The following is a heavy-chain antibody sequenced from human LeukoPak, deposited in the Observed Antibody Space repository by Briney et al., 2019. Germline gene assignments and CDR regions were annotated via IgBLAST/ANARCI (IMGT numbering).Heavy chain of an antibody. CDR1: GFTFSSYS. V-gene: IGHV3-21*01. Sequence: GGSLRLSCAASGFTFSSYSMNWVRQAPGKGLEWVSSISSSSSYIYYADSVKGRFTISRDNAKNSLYLQMNSRRAEDTAVYYCAREIAAAGSYYYYGMDVWGQGTTVTVSS. D-gene: IGHD6-13*01. J-gene: IGHJ6*02. CDR3: AREIAAAGSYYYYGMDV. CDR2: ISSSSSYI.